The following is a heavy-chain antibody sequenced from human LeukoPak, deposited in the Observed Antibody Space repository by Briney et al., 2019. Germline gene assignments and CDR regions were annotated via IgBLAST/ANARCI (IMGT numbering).Heavy chain of an antibody. CDR1: GGSIRSSNYY. D-gene: IGHD2-21*02. Sequence: PSETPSLTCTVSGGSIRSSNYYWGWIRQPPGKGLEWIGTIYYSGSTYYNPSLKSRVTISVDTSKSQFSLKLSSVTAADTAVYYCARHVVTADPYYFDYWGQGTLATVSS. CDR3: ARHVVTADPYYFDY. CDR2: IYYSGST. J-gene: IGHJ4*02. V-gene: IGHV4-39*01.